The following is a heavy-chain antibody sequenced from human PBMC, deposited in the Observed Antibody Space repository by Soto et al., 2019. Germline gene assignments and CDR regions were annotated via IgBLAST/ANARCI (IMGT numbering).Heavy chain of an antibody. Sequence: RSLTCTVSGGSISSSSYYWGWIRQPPGKGLEWIGSIYYSGSTYYNPSLKSRVTISVDTSKNQFSLKLSSVTAADTAVYYRARKRAYYDYVWGSYRSRPFDYWGQGTLVTVSS. V-gene: IGHV4-39*01. CDR2: IYYSGST. CDR3: ARKRAYYDYVWGSYRSRPFDY. J-gene: IGHJ4*02. CDR1: GGSISSSSYY. D-gene: IGHD3-16*02.